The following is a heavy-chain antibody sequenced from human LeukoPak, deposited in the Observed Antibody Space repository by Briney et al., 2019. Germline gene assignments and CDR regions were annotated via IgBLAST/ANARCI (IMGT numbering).Heavy chain of an antibody. J-gene: IGHJ4*02. Sequence: GGSLRLSCAASGFTFNYYAMSWVRQAPGKGLEWVSSISGSGASTYYADSVRGRFTIMRDNSQNTLYLHIKNLRAEDSALYYCAKDEYSGYGSFDYWGQGILVTVSS. CDR1: GFTFNYYA. CDR3: AKDEYSGYGSFDY. V-gene: IGHV3-23*01. CDR2: ISGSGAST. D-gene: IGHD5-12*01.